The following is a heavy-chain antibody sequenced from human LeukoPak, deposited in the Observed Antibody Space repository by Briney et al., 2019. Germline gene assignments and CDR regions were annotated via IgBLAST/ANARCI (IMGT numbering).Heavy chain of an antibody. J-gene: IGHJ4*02. V-gene: IGHV3-30*18. CDR2: TSSDLNVK. CDR1: GFTFRNYV. CDR3: AKHVPLYYFDY. Sequence: PGGSLRLSCAASGFTFRNYVIHWVRQAPGKGLEWVAVTSSDLNVKLYADSVKGRFTISRDNSKNTLYLQMNSLRAEDTAVYYCAKHVPLYYFDYWGQGTLVTVSS.